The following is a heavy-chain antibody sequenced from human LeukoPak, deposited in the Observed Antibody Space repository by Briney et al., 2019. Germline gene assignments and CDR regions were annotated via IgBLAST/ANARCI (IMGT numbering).Heavy chain of an antibody. CDR1: GGSISSYY. J-gene: IGHJ3*02. CDR2: IYYRGST. Sequence: PSETLSLTCTVSGGSISSYYWSWIRQPPGKGLERIGFIYYRGSTNYSPSHKSRVNTSVDTSKNQFSLKLTSVTAADTAVYYCARHGNGAFDIWGQGTMVTVSS. D-gene: IGHD1-1*01. V-gene: IGHV4-59*08. CDR3: ARHGNGAFDI.